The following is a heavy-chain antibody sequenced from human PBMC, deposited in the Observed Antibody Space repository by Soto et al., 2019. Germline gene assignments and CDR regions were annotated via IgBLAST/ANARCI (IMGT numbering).Heavy chain of an antibody. CDR1: GFSLSTSGVS. Sequence: QITLKESGPTLVKPTQTLTLTCTFSGFSLSTSGVSVGWIRQPPGKALEWLALIYWDHDKRYSPSLKSRPTVXKXTDKNQVVLTMPNMDPVDTATYYCAHGMDYENYFDYWGQGTLVTVSS. CDR3: AHGMDYENYFDY. D-gene: IGHD4-17*01. CDR2: IYWDHDK. J-gene: IGHJ4*02. V-gene: IGHV2-5*02.